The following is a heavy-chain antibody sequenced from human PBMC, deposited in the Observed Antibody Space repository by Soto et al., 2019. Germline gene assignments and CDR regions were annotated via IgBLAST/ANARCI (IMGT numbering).Heavy chain of an antibody. CDR1: GDSTDSNDYY. Sequence: QVQLQESGPGLVKPSQTLSLTCSVYGDSTDSNDYYWSWIRQPPGKGLEWIGCISDSGSTYYNPSLAGRLPMSVDSSKRHFSLNVTSVTAADTAVYYCARGTYNFWAGSRYYFDYWGQGTLVTVSS. CDR2: ISDSGST. V-gene: IGHV4-30-4*01. D-gene: IGHD6-19*01. J-gene: IGHJ4*02. CDR3: ARGTYNFWAGSRYYFDY.